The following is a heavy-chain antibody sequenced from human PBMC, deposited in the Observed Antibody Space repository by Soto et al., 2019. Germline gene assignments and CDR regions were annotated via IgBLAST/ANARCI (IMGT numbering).Heavy chain of an antibody. CDR3: ARGRGITTLRGVPPDY. D-gene: IGHD3-10*01. CDR1: GGSFSAYY. J-gene: IGHJ4*02. CDR2: INHSGGT. Sequence: QVHLQQWGAGLLKPSETLSLTCAVYGGSFSAYYWSWIRQPPGKGLEWIGEINHSGGTNYNPSLKSRVTISVDTSKSQFSLNLSSVTAADTAVYYCARGRGITTLRGVPPDYWGQGSLVTVSS. V-gene: IGHV4-34*01.